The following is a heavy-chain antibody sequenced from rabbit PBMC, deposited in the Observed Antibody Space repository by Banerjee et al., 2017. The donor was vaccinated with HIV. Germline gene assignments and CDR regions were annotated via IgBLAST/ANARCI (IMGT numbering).Heavy chain of an antibody. J-gene: IGHJ6*01. CDR2: IDTGSSGFT. Sequence: QEQLVESRGGLVKPGGSLKLSCTASGVSFSGDSYMCWVRQAPGKGLEWIVCIDTGSSGFTYYASWAKGRFTISKTSSTTVTLQMTSLTVADTATYFCARDTGSSFSTYGMDLWGPGTLVTVS. V-gene: IGHV1S45*01. CDR1: GVSFSGDSY. CDR3: ARDTGSSFSTYGMDL. D-gene: IGHD8-1*01.